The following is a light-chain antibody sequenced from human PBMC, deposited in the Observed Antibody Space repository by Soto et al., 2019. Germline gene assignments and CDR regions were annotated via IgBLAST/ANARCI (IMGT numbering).Light chain of an antibody. CDR1: SSDIGGYKY. CDR3: SSYAGSNSFV. CDR2: EVN. Sequence: QSALTQPPSASGSPGQSVTISCTGTSSDIGGYKYVSWYQQHPGNAPKLMIYEVNKRPSGVPDRFSGSKSGNSASLTVAGLQAEDEADYYCSSYAGSNSFVFGTGTQLTVL. J-gene: IGLJ7*01. V-gene: IGLV2-8*01.